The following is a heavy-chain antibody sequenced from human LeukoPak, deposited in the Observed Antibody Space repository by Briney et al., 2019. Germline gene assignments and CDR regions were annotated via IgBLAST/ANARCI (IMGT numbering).Heavy chain of an antibody. V-gene: IGHV3-11*01. CDR1: GFTFSDYY. Sequence: PGGSLRLSCAASGFTFSDYYMSWIRQAPGKGLEWVSYISSSGSTIYYADSVKGRFTISRDNAKNSLYLQMNSLRAEDTAVYYCAREMATIRYYYYGMDVWGQGTTVTVSS. J-gene: IGHJ6*02. CDR2: ISSSGSTI. CDR3: AREMATIRYYYYGMDV. D-gene: IGHD5-24*01.